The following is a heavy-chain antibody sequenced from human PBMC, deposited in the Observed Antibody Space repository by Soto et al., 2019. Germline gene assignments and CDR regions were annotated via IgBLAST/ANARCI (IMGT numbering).Heavy chain of an antibody. V-gene: IGHV3-48*02. CDR1: GCTISSYS. J-gene: IGHJ6*02. CDR2: ISSSSSTI. D-gene: IGHD1-26*01. Sequence: PGVSLTLSCAASGCTISSYSMNWVRQAPGKGLEWVSYISSSSSTIYYADSVKGRFTISRDNAKNSLYLQMNSLRDEDTAVYYCARDSGSYFAHYYYGMDVWGQGTTVTVSS. CDR3: ARDSGSYFAHYYYGMDV.